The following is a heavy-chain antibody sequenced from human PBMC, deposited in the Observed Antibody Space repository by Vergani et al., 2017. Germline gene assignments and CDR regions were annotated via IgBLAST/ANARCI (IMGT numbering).Heavy chain of an antibody. J-gene: IGHJ3*02. CDR1: GGSFSGYY. CDR2: INHSGST. CDR3: ARGLRITIIYHPGRAFDI. D-gene: IGHD3-22*01. V-gene: IGHV4-34*01. Sequence: QVQLQQWGAGLLKPSETLSLTCAVYGGSFSGYYWSWIRQPPGKGLEWIGEINHSGSTNYNPSLKSRVTISVDTSKNQFSLKLSSVTAADTAVYYCARGLRITIIYHPGRAFDIWGQGTMVTVSS.